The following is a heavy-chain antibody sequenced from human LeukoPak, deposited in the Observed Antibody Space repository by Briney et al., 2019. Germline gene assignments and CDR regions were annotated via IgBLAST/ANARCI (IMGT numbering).Heavy chain of an antibody. J-gene: IGHJ2*01. CDR1: GGSFSGYY. Sequence: SETLSLTCAVYGGSFSGYYWSWIRQPPGKGLEWIGEINHSGSTNYNPSLKSRVTISVDTSKNQFSLKLSSVTAADTAVYYCARDIIGYCSGGSCYSPWYFDLWGRGTLVTVSS. CDR2: INHSGST. V-gene: IGHV4-34*01. D-gene: IGHD2-15*01. CDR3: ARDIIGYCSGGSCYSPWYFDL.